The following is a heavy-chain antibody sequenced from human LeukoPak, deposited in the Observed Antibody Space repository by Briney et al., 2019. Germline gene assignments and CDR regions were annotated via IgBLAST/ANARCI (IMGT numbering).Heavy chain of an antibody. CDR3: ATSRTSDY. V-gene: IGHV3-7*03. D-gene: IGHD1-14*01. CDR1: GFTFSSYW. CDR2: IKQDGSEK. J-gene: IGHJ4*02. Sequence: TGGSLRHSCAASGFTFSSYWMSWVRQAPGKGLEWVAIIKQDGSEKYYVDSVKGRFTISRDNAEKSLYLQMNSLRAEDTAVYYCATSRTSDYWGQGTLVTVSS.